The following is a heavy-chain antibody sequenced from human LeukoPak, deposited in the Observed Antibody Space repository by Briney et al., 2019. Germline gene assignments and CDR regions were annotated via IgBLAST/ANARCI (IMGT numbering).Heavy chain of an antibody. J-gene: IGHJ6*03. CDR1: GGSFSDYY. CDR3: ARAVAGYYYYYMDV. V-gene: IGHV3-11*01. D-gene: IGHD6-19*01. Sequence: LSLTCAVYGGSFSDYYMSWIRQAPGKGLEWVSYISSSGSTIYYADSVKGRFTISRDNAKNSLYLQMNSLRAEDTAVYYCARAVAGYYYYYMDVWGKGTTVTISS. CDR2: ISSSGSTI.